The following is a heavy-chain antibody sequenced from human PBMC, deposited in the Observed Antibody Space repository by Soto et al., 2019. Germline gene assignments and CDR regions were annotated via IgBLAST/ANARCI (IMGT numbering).Heavy chain of an antibody. CDR3: ASAMIRGQANMDV. J-gene: IGHJ6*02. CDR1: GFTFSNYA. Sequence: EVRLLQSGGGLAQPGGSLRLSCAASGFTFSNYALGWVRQAPGKGLGWGSTISGTGGSTYYGDSVKGRCTISRDNSINTLFLQMNSLRVEGTAVYYCASAMIRGQANMDVWGQGTTVSVSS. V-gene: IGHV3-23*02. D-gene: IGHD3-10*01. CDR2: ISGTGGST.